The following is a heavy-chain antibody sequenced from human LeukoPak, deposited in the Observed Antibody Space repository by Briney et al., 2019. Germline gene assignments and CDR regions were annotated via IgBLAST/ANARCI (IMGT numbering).Heavy chain of an antibody. CDR2: ISSSGSTI. D-gene: IGHD4-17*01. J-gene: IGHJ4*02. CDR1: GFTFSDYY. CDR3: ARGGTPTYGDYVGSAGIDY. V-gene: IGHV3-11*01. Sequence: PGGSLRLSCAASGFTFSDYYMSWTRQAPGKGLEWVSYISSSGSTIYYADSVKGRFTISRDNAKNSLYLQMNSLRAEDTAVYYCARGGTPTYGDYVGSAGIDYWGQGTLVTVSS.